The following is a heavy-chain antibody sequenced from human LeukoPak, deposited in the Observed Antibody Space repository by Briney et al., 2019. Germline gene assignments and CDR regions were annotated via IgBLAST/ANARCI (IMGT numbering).Heavy chain of an antibody. CDR3: AMIKEG. J-gene: IGHJ4*02. CDR1: GFTFSNNW. V-gene: IGHV3-74*01. Sequence: GGSLRLSCAASGFTFSNNWMHWVRQAPGKGLVWVSRINSDGRTTTYADSVKGRFTISRDNAKNTLYMQMNSLRAEDTAVYYCAMIKEGWGQGTLVTVSS. D-gene: IGHD3-22*01. CDR2: INSDGRTT.